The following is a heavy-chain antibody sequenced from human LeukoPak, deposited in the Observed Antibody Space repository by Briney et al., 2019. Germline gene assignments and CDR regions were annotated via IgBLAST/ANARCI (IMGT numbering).Heavy chain of an antibody. V-gene: IGHV3-23*01. D-gene: IGHD6-19*01. CDR1: GFTFSSYA. CDR3: ARSTYSGAWRDY. Sequence: PGGSLRLSCAASGFTFSSYAVSWVRQAPGKGLEWVSGISGDGRSTYYADSVKGRFTISRDSSKNTLYLQMNSLRAEDTAIYYCARSTYSGAWRDYWGQGTLVTVSS. J-gene: IGHJ4*02. CDR2: ISGDGRST.